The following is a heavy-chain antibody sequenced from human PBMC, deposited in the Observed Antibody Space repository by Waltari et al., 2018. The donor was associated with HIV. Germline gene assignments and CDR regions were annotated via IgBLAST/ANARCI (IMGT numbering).Heavy chain of an antibody. J-gene: IGHJ4*02. V-gene: IGHV3-30*18. CDR3: AKGGSGYYYPNY. CDR2: ISYDGSNK. D-gene: IGHD3-22*01. CDR1: GFTFSSYG. Sequence: QVQLVESGGGVVQPGRSLRLSCAASGFTFSSYGMHWGRQAPGKGLEWVAVISYDGSNKYYADSVKGRFTISRDNSKNTLYLQMNSLRAEDTAVYYCAKGGSGYYYPNYWGQGTLVTVSS.